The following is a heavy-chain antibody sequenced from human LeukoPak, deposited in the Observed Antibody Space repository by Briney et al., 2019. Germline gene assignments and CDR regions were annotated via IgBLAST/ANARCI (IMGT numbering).Heavy chain of an antibody. V-gene: IGHV1-2*02. J-gene: IGHJ3*02. D-gene: IGHD3-10*01. CDR2: INPNSGGT. CDR3: ARNIWFGESADAFDI. CDR1: GYTFTGYY. Sequence: VKVSCKASGYTFTGYYMHWVRQAPGQGLEWMGWINPNSGGTNYAQKFQGRVTMTRDKSIRTAYMELSRLTSDDTAVYYCARNIWFGESADAFDIWGQGTMVTVSS.